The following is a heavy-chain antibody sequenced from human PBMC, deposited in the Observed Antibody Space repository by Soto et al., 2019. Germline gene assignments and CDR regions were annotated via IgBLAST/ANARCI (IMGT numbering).Heavy chain of an antibody. V-gene: IGHV4-39*01. D-gene: IGHD4-17*01. CDR2: IYYSGST. J-gene: IGHJ5*02. CDR3: ARQPDYVNWFDH. Sequence: XETLSLTCTVAGGSISSSSYYWGWIRQPPGKGLEWIGSIYYSGSTYYNPSLKSRVTISVDTSKNQFSLKLSSVTAADTAVYYCARQPDYVNWFDHWGQGTLVTVSS. CDR1: GGSISSSSYY.